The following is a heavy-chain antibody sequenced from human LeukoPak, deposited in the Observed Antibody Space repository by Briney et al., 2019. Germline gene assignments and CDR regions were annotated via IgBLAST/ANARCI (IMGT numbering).Heavy chain of an antibody. CDR3: ARSSGWYLAFDY. J-gene: IGHJ4*02. D-gene: IGHD6-19*01. CDR2: MYHSGSA. V-gene: IGHV4-4*09. Sequence: SETLSLTCTVSGGSIDSYFWTWIRQPPGKGLEFIGNMYHSGSASYNDSLKGRATISLGSSRKEFSLKLTSVTAADTAVYYCARSSGWYLAFDYWGLGTLVTVSS. CDR1: GGSIDSYF.